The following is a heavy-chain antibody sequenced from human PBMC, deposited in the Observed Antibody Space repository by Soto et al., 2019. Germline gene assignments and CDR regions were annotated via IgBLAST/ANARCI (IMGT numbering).Heavy chain of an antibody. CDR2: VYRTGST. J-gene: IGHJ4*02. D-gene: IGHD1-7*01. CDR1: GGSFTSNNW. CDR3: ASRDPGTSVDY. V-gene: IGHV4-4*02. Sequence: SETLSLTCAVSGGSFTSNNWWTWVRQPPGQGLEWIGEVYRTGSTNYNPSLKSRVTISLDKSENQFSLKVTSLTAADTAVYYCASRDPGTSVDYWGQGTLVTVSS.